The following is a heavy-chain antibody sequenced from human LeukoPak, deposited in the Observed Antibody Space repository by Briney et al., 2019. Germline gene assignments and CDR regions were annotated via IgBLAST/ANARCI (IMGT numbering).Heavy chain of an antibody. CDR3: ARASSRGTMVRGVFDY. CDR2: IYHSGST. CDR1: GGSISSGGYS. V-gene: IGHV4-30-2*01. Sequence: SQTLSLTCAVSGGSISSGGYSWSWIRQPPGKGLEWIGYIYHSGSTYYNPSLKSRVTISVDRSKNQFSLKLSSVTAADTAVDYCARASSRGTMVRGVFDYWGQGTLVTVSS. D-gene: IGHD3-10*01. J-gene: IGHJ4*02.